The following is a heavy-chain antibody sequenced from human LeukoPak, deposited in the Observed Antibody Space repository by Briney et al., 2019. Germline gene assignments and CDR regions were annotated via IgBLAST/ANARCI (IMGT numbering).Heavy chain of an antibody. CDR2: ISGSGGST. Sequence: GGSLRLSCAASGFTFSSYAMSWVRQAPGKGLEWVSAISGSGGSTYYADSVKGRFTISRDNAKNSLYLQMNSLRAEDTAVYYCARGQSITIFGVVIPDYFDYWGQGTLVTVSS. J-gene: IGHJ4*02. V-gene: IGHV3-23*01. D-gene: IGHD3-3*01. CDR3: ARGQSITIFGVVIPDYFDY. CDR1: GFTFSSYA.